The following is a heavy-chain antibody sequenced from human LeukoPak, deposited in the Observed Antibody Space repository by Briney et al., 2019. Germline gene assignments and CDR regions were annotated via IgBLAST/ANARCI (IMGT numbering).Heavy chain of an antibody. CDR2: IYYSGST. CDR3: ARGGPYQLRGKFDY. V-gene: IGHV4-39*07. J-gene: IGHJ4*02. Sequence: PSETLSLTCTVSGGSISSSSYYWGWIRQPPGKGLEWIGSIYYSGSTYYNPSLKSRVTISVDTSKNQFSLKLSSVTAADTAVYYCARGGPYQLRGKFDYWGQGTLVTVSS. D-gene: IGHD2-2*01. CDR1: GGSISSSSYY.